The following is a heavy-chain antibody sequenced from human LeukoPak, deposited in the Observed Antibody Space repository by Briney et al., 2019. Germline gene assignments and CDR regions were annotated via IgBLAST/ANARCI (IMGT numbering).Heavy chain of an antibody. CDR3: ARVSSGWYKAFDI. Sequence: ASVKVSCKASGYTFISYDINWVRQATGQGLEWMGWMNPNSFNTGYAQKFQGRLTMTMNTSIGTAYMELSSLRSDDTAVYYCARVSSGWYKAFDIWGQGTMVTVSS. D-gene: IGHD6-19*01. V-gene: IGHV1-8*01. CDR1: GYTFISYD. CDR2: MNPNSFNT. J-gene: IGHJ3*02.